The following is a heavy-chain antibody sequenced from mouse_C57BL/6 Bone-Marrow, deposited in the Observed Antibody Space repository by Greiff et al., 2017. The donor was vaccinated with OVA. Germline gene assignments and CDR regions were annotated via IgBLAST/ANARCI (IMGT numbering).Heavy chain of an antibody. CDR2: IDPSDSYT. V-gene: IGHV1-50*01. J-gene: IGHJ1*03. Sequence: QVQLQQPGAELMKPGASVKLSCKASGYTFTSYWMQWVKQRPGQGLEWIGEIDPSDSYTNYNQKFKGKATLTVDTSSSTAYMQLSSLTSEDSAVYYCSRSPGTRYFDVWGTGTTVTVSS. CDR3: SRSPGTRYFDV. CDR1: GYTFTSYW. D-gene: IGHD4-1*01.